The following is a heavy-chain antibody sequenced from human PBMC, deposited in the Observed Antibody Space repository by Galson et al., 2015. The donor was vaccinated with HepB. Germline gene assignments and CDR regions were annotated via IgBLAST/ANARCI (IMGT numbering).Heavy chain of an antibody. Sequence: SVKVSCKVSGYTLTELSMHWVRQAPGKGLEWMGGFDPEDGETIYAQKFQGRVTMTEDTSTDTAYMELSSLRSEDTAVYYCATERSIAAAGIVGFGDWGQGTLVTVSS. CDR1: GYTLTELS. CDR2: FDPEDGET. J-gene: IGHJ1*01. D-gene: IGHD6-13*01. V-gene: IGHV1-24*01. CDR3: ATERSIAAAGIVGFGD.